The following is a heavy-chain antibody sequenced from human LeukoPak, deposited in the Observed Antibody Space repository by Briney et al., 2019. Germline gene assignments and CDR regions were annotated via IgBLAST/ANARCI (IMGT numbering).Heavy chain of an antibody. CDR3: ATVGATTSVY. D-gene: IGHD1-26*01. CDR2: ISYDGSNK. V-gene: IGHV3-30-3*01. Sequence: GRSLRLSCAASGFTFSSYAMHWVRQAPGKGLEWVAVISYDGSNKYYADSVKGRFTISRDNSKNTLYLQMNSLRAEDTAVYYCATVGATTSVYWGQGTLVTVSS. J-gene: IGHJ4*02. CDR1: GFTFSSYA.